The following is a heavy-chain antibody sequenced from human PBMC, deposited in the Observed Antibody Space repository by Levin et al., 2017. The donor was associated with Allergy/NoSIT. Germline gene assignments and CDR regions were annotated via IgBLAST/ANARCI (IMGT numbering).Heavy chain of an antibody. J-gene: IGHJ4*02. Sequence: GESLKISCKASGYTFTSYDINWVRQATGQGLEWMGWMNPNSGNTGYAQKFQGRVTMTRNTSISTAYMELSSLRSEDTAVYYCAGTSGYSSGWYDFDYWGQGTLVTVSS. CDR3: AGTSGYSSGWYDFDY. D-gene: IGHD6-19*01. CDR1: GYTFTSYD. V-gene: IGHV1-8*01. CDR2: MNPNSGNT.